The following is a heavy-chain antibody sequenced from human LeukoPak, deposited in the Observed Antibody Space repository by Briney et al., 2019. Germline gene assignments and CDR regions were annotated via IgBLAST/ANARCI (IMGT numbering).Heavy chain of an antibody. V-gene: IGHV1-69*04. CDR1: GGTFGSYA. Sequence: SVKVSCKASGGTFGSYAISWVRQAPGQGLEWMGRIIPILGIANYAQKFQGRVTITADKSTSTAYMELSSLRSEDTAVYYCATTPSTDCSSTSCYGFDYWGQGTLVTVSS. D-gene: IGHD2-2*01. CDR3: ATTPSTDCSSTSCYGFDY. CDR2: IIPILGIA. J-gene: IGHJ4*02.